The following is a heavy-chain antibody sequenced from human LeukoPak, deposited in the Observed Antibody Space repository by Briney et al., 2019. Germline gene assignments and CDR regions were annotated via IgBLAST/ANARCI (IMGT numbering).Heavy chain of an antibody. J-gene: IGHJ4*02. CDR2: TEQDGSGK. D-gene: IGHD2-15*01. Sequence: PRGSLRLSCAASGFTFSSYWMTWVRQAPGKGLEWVANTEQDGSGKHYVDSVKGRFTISRDNAENSLYLQMNSLRAEDTAVYYCARADSGGKIFDYWGQGTLVIVSS. V-gene: IGHV3-7*01. CDR1: GFTFSSYW. CDR3: ARADSGGKIFDY.